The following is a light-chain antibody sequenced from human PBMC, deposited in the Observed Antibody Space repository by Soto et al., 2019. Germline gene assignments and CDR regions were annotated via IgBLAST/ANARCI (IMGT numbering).Light chain of an antibody. Sequence: QPVLAQPPSASGIPGQRVTISCSGSSSNIGSNFGYWYQQFPGMAPKLLIYRNDQRPSGVPDRFAGSKSGTSASLAISGLRSEDEAEYCCAAWDDSLSGVVFGGGTKVTVL. CDR2: RND. V-gene: IGLV1-47*01. CDR3: AAWDDSLSGVV. CDR1: SSNIGSNF. J-gene: IGLJ2*01.